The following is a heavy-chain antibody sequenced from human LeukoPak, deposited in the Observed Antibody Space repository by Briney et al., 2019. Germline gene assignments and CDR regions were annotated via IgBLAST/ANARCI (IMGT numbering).Heavy chain of an antibody. Sequence: PGGSLRLSCAASGFVFSSYEMNWVRQVPGKGLEWVSYISSSGTTIYYADSVKGRFTISRDNAKNSLYLQMNSLRAEDTAVYYCAIESIYGGVDPWGQGTLVTVSS. J-gene: IGHJ5*02. V-gene: IGHV3-48*03. CDR1: GFVFSSYE. D-gene: IGHD4-23*01. CDR3: AIESIYGGVDP. CDR2: ISSSGTTI.